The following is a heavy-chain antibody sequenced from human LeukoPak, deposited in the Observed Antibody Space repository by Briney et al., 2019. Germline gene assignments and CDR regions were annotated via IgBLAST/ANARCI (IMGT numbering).Heavy chain of an antibody. CDR1: GYTFTSYD. Sequence: ASVKVSCKASGYTFTSYDTNWVRQATGQGLEWMGWMNPNSGNTGYAQKFQGRVTMTRNTSISTAYMELSSLRSEDTAVYYCARGRITGDLYYYYYMDVWGKGTTVTISS. CDR2: MNPNSGNT. V-gene: IGHV1-8*01. D-gene: IGHD7-27*01. J-gene: IGHJ6*03. CDR3: ARGRITGDLYYYYYMDV.